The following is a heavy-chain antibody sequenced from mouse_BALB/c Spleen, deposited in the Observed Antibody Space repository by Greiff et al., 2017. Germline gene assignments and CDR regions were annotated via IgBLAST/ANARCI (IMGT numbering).Heavy chain of an antibody. CDR2: ISSGGGST. CDR1: GFAFSSYD. D-gene: IGHD2-12*01. V-gene: IGHV5-12-1*01. Sequence: EVKVEESGGGLVKPGGSLKLSCAASGFAFSSYDMSWVRQTPEKRLEWVAYISSGGGSTYYPDTVKGRFTISRDNAKNTLYLQMSSLKSEDTAMYYCARHGLLYDYWGQGTTLTVSS. J-gene: IGHJ2*01. CDR3: ARHGLLYDY.